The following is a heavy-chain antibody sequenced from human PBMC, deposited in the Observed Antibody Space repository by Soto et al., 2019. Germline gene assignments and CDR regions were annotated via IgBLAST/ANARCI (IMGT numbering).Heavy chain of an antibody. J-gene: IGHJ5*02. CDR2: IIPILGIA. CDR1: GGTFSSYT. D-gene: IGHD3-3*01. V-gene: IGHV1-69*02. Sequence: GASVKVSCKASGGTFSSYTISWVRQAPGQGLEWMGRIIPILGIANYAQKFQGRVTITADKSTSTAYMELSSLRSEDTAVYYCARQAVDYDFWSGYENWFDPWGQGTLVTVSS. CDR3: ARQAVDYDFWSGYENWFDP.